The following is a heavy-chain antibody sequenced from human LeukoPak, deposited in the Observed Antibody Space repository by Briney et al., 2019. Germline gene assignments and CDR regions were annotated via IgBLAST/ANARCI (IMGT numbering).Heavy chain of an antibody. J-gene: IGHJ5*02. V-gene: IGHV1-46*01. Sequence: ASVKVSCKASGYTFTSYYMHWVRQAPGQGLEWMGIINPSGGSTSYAQKLQGRVTMTTDTSTSTAYMELRSLRSDDTAVYYCARDVAVAGSHWFDPWGQGTLVTVSS. D-gene: IGHD6-19*01. CDR3: ARDVAVAGSHWFDP. CDR2: INPSGGST. CDR1: GYTFTSYY.